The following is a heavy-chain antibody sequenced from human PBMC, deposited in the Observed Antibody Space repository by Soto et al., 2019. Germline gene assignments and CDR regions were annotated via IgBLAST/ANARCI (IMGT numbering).Heavy chain of an antibody. Sequence: SETLSLTCTVSGGSISSSSYYWGWIRQPPGKGLEWIGSIYYSGSTYYNPSLKSRVTISVDTSKNQFSLKLSSVTAADTAVYYCVVDYYYYMDVWGKGTTVTVSS. CDR1: GGSISSSSYY. D-gene: IGHD2-15*01. J-gene: IGHJ6*03. CDR2: IYYSGST. V-gene: IGHV4-39*01. CDR3: VVDYYYYMDV.